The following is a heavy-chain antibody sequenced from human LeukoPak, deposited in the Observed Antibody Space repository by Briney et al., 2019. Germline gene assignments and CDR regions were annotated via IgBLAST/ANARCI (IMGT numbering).Heavy chain of an antibody. Sequence: SGTLSLTCDVSGGSMSSSNWWSWVRQPPGKGLEWIGEIYHSGSTNYNPSLKSRVTISVDKSKNQFSLKPSSVTAADTALYYCARVGSSYGYSGYFDYWGQGTLVTVSS. V-gene: IGHV4-4*02. CDR2: IYHSGST. D-gene: IGHD5-18*01. CDR1: GGSMSSSNW. CDR3: ARVGSSYGYSGYFDY. J-gene: IGHJ4*02.